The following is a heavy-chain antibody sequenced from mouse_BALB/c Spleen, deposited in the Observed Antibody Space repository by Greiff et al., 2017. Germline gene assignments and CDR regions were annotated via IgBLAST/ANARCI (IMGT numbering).Heavy chain of an antibody. CDR2: ISYSGST. Sequence: EVQRVESGPGLVKPSQSLSLTCTVTGYSITSDYAWNWIRQFPGNKLEWMGYISYSGSTSYNPSLKSRISITRDTSKNQFFLQLNSVTTEDTATYYCARGPHYYAMDYWGQGTSVTVSS. CDR3: ARGPHYYAMDY. CDR1: GYSITSDYA. J-gene: IGHJ4*01. V-gene: IGHV3-2*02.